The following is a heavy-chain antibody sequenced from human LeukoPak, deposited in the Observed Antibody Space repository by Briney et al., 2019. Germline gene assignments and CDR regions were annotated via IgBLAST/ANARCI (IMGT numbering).Heavy chain of an antibody. CDR1: GGSFSGYY. Sequence: PSETLSLTCAVYGGSFSGYYWSWIRQSPVKGLEWIGYIEYRGNTNYNPSLKSRVTISVDTSKNQFSLKMTSVTAADTAVYYCARDRPLDDSWSGYYDNGMDVWGQGTTVTVSS. CDR2: IEYRGNT. V-gene: IGHV4-59*01. CDR3: ARDRPLDDSWSGYYDNGMDV. J-gene: IGHJ6*01. D-gene: IGHD3-3*01.